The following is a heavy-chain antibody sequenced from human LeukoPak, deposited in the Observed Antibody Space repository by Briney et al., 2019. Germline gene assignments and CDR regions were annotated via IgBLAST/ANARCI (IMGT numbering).Heavy chain of an antibody. V-gene: IGHV4-38-2*02. CDR1: GYSISSGYY. J-gene: IGHJ4*02. CDR3: TRIAAAGDYFDY. CDR2: IYRSGST. D-gene: IGHD6-13*01. Sequence: SETLSLTCTVSGYSISSGYYWGRIRQPPGKGLEWIGSIYRSGSTYYNPSLKSRVTISVDTSKNQFSLKLSSVTAADTAVYYCTRIAAAGDYFDYWGQGTLVTVPS.